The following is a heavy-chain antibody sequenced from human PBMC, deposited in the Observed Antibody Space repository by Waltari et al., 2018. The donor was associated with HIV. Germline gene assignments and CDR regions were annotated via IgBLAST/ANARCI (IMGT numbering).Heavy chain of an antibody. J-gene: IGHJ4*01. CDR1: GGSISSGSSS. Sequence: QVQLQESGPGLVKPSQTLSLTCTVPGGSISSGSSSWSWIRQPAGKGLEWIGRIYPSGSTNYNPSLKSRVTISVDTSKNQFSLKLSSVTAADTAVYYCARGGGVRLRDYWGQGTLVTVSS. CDR3: ARGGGVRLRDY. CDR2: IYPSGST. D-gene: IGHD1-1*01. V-gene: IGHV4-61*02.